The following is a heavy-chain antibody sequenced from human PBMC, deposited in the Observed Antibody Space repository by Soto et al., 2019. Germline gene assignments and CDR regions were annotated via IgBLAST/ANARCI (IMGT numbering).Heavy chain of an antibody. CDR1: GGSINSDY. Sequence: PSETLSLTCTVSGGSINSDYWTWVRQPPGKGLEWIGFIFYNGITNYNPSLRSRVTISLDTSKNQFSLNLTSVTVADTAVYYCARKGPGNSRWIDPWGQGTLVTVSS. CDR2: IFYNGIT. D-gene: IGHD3-10*01. CDR3: ARKGPGNSRWIDP. J-gene: IGHJ5*02. V-gene: IGHV4-59*01.